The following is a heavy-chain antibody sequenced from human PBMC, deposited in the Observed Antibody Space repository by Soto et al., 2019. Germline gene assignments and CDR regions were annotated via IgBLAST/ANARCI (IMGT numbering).Heavy chain of an antibody. Sequence: QVQLQESGPGLVKPSETLSLTCTVSGDSLTRNYWSWIRQSPGKGLEWLAFIHNGRTTNYNPSLVGRVSISVATSKSQLSLNLTSVTAADTAVYYCARTLSGGFDYWGQGTLVTVSS. CDR2: IHNGRTT. V-gene: IGHV4-59*01. CDR1: GDSLTRNY. CDR3: ARTLSGGFDY. J-gene: IGHJ4*02.